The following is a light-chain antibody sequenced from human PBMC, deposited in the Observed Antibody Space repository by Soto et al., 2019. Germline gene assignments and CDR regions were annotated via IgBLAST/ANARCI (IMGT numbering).Light chain of an antibody. CDR3: CSYAGSYIHVI. Sequence: QSALTQPRSVSGSPGQSVTISCTGTSSDVGFYNYVSWYQQYPGKVPKLIIYDVTTRPSGVPDRFSGSKSGNTASLTISGLQAEDEADYYCCSYAGSYIHVIFGGGTKVTVL. CDR2: DVT. J-gene: IGLJ2*01. V-gene: IGLV2-11*01. CDR1: SSDVGFYNY.